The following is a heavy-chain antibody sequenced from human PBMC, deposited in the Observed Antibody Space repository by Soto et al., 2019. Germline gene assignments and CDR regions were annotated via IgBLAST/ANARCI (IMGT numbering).Heavy chain of an antibody. Sequence: SETLSVTXSVAGGSISSYYWSWIRKKQGKGVEWIGYIYYSGSTGSTNYNPSLKSRVTISVDTSKNQFSLKLTSVTAVDTAVYYCARREIQGPIDYWGQRTLVTVSS. CDR2: IYYSGSTGST. CDR1: GGSISSYY. V-gene: IGHV4-59*12. D-gene: IGHD1-26*01. J-gene: IGHJ4*02. CDR3: ARREIQGPIDY.